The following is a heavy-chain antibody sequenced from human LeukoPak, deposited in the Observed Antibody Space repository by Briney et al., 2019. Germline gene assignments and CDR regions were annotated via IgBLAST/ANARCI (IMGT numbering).Heavy chain of an antibody. CDR1: GYPISSGFY. D-gene: IGHD6-19*01. V-gene: IGHV4-38-2*02. J-gene: IGHJ4*02. CDR2: IYHSGST. CDR3: ARVGTAVAGVGRFDY. Sequence: PSETLSLTCTVSGYPISSGFYWGWIRQPPGKGLEWIGSIYHSGSTYYNPSLKSRVSISVDTSKNQFSLKLSSVTAADTAVYYCARVGTAVAGVGRFDYWGQGTLVTVSS.